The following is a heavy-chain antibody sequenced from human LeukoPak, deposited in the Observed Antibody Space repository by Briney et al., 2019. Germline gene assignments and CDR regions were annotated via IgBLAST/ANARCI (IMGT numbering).Heavy chain of an antibody. D-gene: IGHD3-22*01. J-gene: IGHJ6*02. V-gene: IGHV1-69*04. CDR3: ARASEALILVTIYGMDV. Sequence: ASVKVSCKASGGTFSSYAISWVRQAPGQGLEWMGRIIPILGIANYAQKFQGRVTITADKSTSTAYMELSSLRSEDTAVYYCARASEALILVTIYGMDVWGQGTTVTVSS. CDR2: IIPILGIA. CDR1: GGTFSSYA.